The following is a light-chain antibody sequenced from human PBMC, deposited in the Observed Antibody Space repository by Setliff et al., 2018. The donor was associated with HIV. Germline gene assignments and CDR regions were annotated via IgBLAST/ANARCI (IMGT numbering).Light chain of an antibody. CDR1: SSDVGTYNY. CDR2: EVS. V-gene: IGLV2-14*01. CDR3: SSYTSNNLYV. Sequence: QSVLTQPASVSGSPGQSITISCPGTSSDVGTYNYVSWYQQHPGKAPKLMSYEVSNRPSGVPNRFSGSKSGNTASLTISGLQAEDEADYYCSSYTSNNLYVFGTGTKVTGL. J-gene: IGLJ1*01.